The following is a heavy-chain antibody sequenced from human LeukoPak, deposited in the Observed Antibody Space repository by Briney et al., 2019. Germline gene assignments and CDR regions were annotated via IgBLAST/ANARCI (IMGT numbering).Heavy chain of an antibody. CDR1: GGTFSSYA. CDR3: ARIGYCSSTSCYRFDP. D-gene: IGHD2-2*01. Sequence: SVKVSCKASGGTFSSYAISWVRQAPGQGLEWMGVIIPIFGTANYAQKFQGRVTITADESTSTAYMELSSLRSEDTAVYYCARIGYCSSTSCYRFDPWGQGTLVTVSS. CDR2: IIPIFGTA. J-gene: IGHJ5*02. V-gene: IGHV1-69*13.